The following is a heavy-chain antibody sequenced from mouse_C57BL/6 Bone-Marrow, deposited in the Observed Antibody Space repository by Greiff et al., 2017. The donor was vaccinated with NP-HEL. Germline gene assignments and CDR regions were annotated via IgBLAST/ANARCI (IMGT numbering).Heavy chain of an antibody. CDR2: LYPGSGNT. CDR1: GYTFTDYY. CDR3: SSTDYWYFDV. J-gene: IGHJ1*03. Sequence: QVQLQQPGAELVRPGASVKLSCKASGYTFTDYYINWVKQRPGQGLEWIARLYPGSGNTYYNEKFKGKATLTAEKSSSTAYMQLSSLTSEDSAVYFCSSTDYWYFDVWGTGTTVTVSS. V-gene: IGHV1-76*01.